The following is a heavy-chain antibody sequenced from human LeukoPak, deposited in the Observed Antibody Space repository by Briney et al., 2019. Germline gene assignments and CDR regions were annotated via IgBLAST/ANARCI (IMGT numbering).Heavy chain of an antibody. CDR2: ISSSSYI. D-gene: IGHD5-18*01. V-gene: IGHV3-21*01. CDR1: GFTFSSYS. CDR3: ARPRLQKAFDY. J-gene: IGHJ4*02. Sequence: GGSLRLSCAASGFTFSSYSMNWVRQAPGKGLEWVSLISSSSYIYYADSVKGRFTISRDNAKNSLYLQINSLRVEDTAAYYCARPRLQKAFDYWGQGTLVTVSS.